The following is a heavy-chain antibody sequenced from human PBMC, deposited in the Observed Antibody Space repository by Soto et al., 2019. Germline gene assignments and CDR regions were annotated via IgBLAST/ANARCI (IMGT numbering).Heavy chain of an antibody. CDR3: ARGLYYYGSGPRRYFDY. Sequence: SETLSLTCAVYGGSFSGYYWSWIRQPPGKGLEWIGEINHSGSTNYNPSLKSRVTISVDTSKNQFSLKLSSVTAADTAVYYCARGLYYYGSGPRRYFDYWGQGTLVTVSS. CDR1: GGSFSGYY. J-gene: IGHJ4*02. CDR2: INHSGST. D-gene: IGHD3-10*01. V-gene: IGHV4-34*01.